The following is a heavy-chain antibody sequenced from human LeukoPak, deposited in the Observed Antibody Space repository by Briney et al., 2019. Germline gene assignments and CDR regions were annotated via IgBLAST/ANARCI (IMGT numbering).Heavy chain of an antibody. J-gene: IGHJ4*02. CDR1: GGSISSSSYY. CDR3: ARRTLTGSFDY. Sequence: SETLSLTCTVSGGSISSSSYYWGWIRKPPGKGLEWIGSIYYSGSTYYNPSLKSRVTISVDTSKNQFSLKLSSVTAADTAVYYCARRTLTGSFDYWGQGTLVNVSS. CDR2: IYYSGST. V-gene: IGHV4-39*01. D-gene: IGHD7-27*01.